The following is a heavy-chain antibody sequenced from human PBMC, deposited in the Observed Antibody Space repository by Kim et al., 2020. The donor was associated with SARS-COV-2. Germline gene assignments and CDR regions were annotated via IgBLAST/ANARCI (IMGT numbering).Heavy chain of an antibody. D-gene: IGHD3-10*01. CDR3: ARSMVRGAPDY. V-gene: IGHV1-18*01. J-gene: IGHJ4*02. CDR2: T. Sequence: TTYAQMLQDRVTMTTDTSTSTAYMELRSLRSDDTAVYYCARSMVRGAPDYWGQGTLVTVSS.